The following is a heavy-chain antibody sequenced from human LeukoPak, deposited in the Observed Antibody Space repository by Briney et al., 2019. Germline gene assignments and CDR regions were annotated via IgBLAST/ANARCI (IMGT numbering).Heavy chain of an antibody. CDR3: AKEYVWGSYRYRVPWFDP. D-gene: IGHD3-16*02. CDR1: GFTFSSYW. CDR2: ISYDGSNK. Sequence: GGSLRLSCAASGFTFSSYWMSWVRQAPGKGLEWVAVISYDGSNKYYGDSVKGRFTISRDNSKNTLYLQMNSLRAEDTAVYYCAKEYVWGSYRYRVPWFDPWGQGTLVTVSS. J-gene: IGHJ5*02. V-gene: IGHV3-30*18.